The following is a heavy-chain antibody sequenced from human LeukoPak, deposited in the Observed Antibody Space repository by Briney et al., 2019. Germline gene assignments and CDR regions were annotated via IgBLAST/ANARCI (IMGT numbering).Heavy chain of an antibody. CDR2: IYYSGSST. J-gene: IGHJ6*02. CDR1: GSSISGFF. D-gene: IGHD3-10*01. Sequence: SETLSLTCTVSGSSISGFFWTWIRQPPGRELEWIGSIYYSGSSTKYNPSLKSRVTISVDTSKSQFSLNLNSATAADTAVYYCARTSRHFYGSGTNLTPWPAGMDVWGQGTTVTVSS. CDR3: ARTSRHFYGSGTNLTPWPAGMDV. V-gene: IGHV4-59*01.